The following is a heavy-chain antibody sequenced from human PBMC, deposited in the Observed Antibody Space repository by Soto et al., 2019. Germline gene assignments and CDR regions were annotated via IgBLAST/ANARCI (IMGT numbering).Heavy chain of an antibody. CDR1: GYTFSNYG. J-gene: IGHJ1*01. V-gene: IGHV1-18*01. CDR3: ARGGSSWSAEYYQH. CDR2: ISGYNGNT. Sequence: QVQLVQSGAEVKKPGASVKVSCKASGYTFSNYGISWVRQAPGQGPEWMGWISGYNGNTNYAQTLQGRVTMTTDTSTTTAYMELRSLRSDDTAVYYCARGGSSWSAEYYQHWGQGTLVIVSS. D-gene: IGHD6-13*01.